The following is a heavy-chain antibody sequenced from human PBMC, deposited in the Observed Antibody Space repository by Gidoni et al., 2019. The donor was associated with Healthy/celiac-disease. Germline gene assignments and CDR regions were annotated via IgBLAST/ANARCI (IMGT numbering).Heavy chain of an antibody. CDR1: GYTFTGSY. V-gene: IGHV1-2*02. CDR3: ARSGEAAMGGDYYYGMDV. D-gene: IGHD5-18*01. Sequence: QVQLVQSGAEVKKPGASVKVSCKASGYTFTGSYMHWVRQAPGQGLEWMGWINPNSGGTNYAQKFQGRVTMTRDTSISTAYMELSRLRSDDTAVYYCARSGEAAMGGDYYYGMDVWGQGTTVTVSS. J-gene: IGHJ6*02. CDR2: INPNSGGT.